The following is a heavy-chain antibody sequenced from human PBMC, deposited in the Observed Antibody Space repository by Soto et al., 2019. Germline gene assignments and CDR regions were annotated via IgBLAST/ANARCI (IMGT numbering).Heavy chain of an antibody. Sequence: PGESLKISCTGVGYSFTSYWIGWVRQMPGKGLEWMGIIYPGDSDTRYSPSFQGQVTISADKSITTAYLQWSSLKASDTAMYYCARGYCTTTICDPWFDPWGPVTLVTVSS. CDR1: GYSFTSYW. D-gene: IGHD2-2*01. V-gene: IGHV5-51*01. J-gene: IGHJ5*02. CDR2: IYPGDSDT. CDR3: ARGYCTTTICDPWFDP.